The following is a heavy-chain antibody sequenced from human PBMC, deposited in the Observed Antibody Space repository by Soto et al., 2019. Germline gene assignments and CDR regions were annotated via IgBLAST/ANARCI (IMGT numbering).Heavy chain of an antibody. CDR3: ARLYSSSSIPFDY. Sequence: ASVKVSCKASGYTFTGYYMHWVRQAPGQGLEWMGWINPNSGGTNYAQKFQGWVTMTTDTSISTAYMELSRLRSDDTAVYYCARLYSSSSIPFDYWGQGTLVTVSS. J-gene: IGHJ4*02. D-gene: IGHD6-6*01. CDR2: INPNSGGT. V-gene: IGHV1-2*04. CDR1: GYTFTGYY.